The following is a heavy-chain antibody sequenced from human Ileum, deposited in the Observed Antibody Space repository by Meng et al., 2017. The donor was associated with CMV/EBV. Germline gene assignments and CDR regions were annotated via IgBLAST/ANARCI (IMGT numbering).Heavy chain of an antibody. D-gene: IGHD2-21*02. Sequence: LTCIVSGVSVTGGSYYWSWIRQPPGKTLEWIGYVYSRGNPNYNPSLKGRLTISVDTSKNQFSLELSSVTAADTAVYYCARDTAPFDIWGQGTMVTVSS. V-gene: IGHV4-61*01. CDR2: VYSRGNP. J-gene: IGHJ3*02. CDR1: GVSVTGGSYY. CDR3: ARDTAPFDI.